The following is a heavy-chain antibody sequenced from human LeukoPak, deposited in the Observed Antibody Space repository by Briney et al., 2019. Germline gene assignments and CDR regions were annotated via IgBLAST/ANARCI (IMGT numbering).Heavy chain of an antibody. Sequence: GGSLRLSCAASGFTFDDYAMHWVRPAPGKGLEWVSGICWNSGSIGYADSVKGRFTISRDNAKNSLYLQMNSLRAEDTALYYCAKDIAPGIAVAGTHAFDIWGQGTMVTVSS. V-gene: IGHV3-9*01. CDR2: ICWNSGSI. D-gene: IGHD6-19*01. CDR1: GFTFDDYA. J-gene: IGHJ3*02. CDR3: AKDIAPGIAVAGTHAFDI.